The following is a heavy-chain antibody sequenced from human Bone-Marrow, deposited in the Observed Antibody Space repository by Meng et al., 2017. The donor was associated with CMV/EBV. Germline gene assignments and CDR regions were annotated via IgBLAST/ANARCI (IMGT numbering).Heavy chain of an antibody. V-gene: IGHV3-30*04. D-gene: IGHD3-22*01. CDR2: ISYDGSNK. J-gene: IGHJ3*02. CDR3: ARDLHDSSGYPAGGAGAFDI. CDR1: SSA. Sequence: SSAMPWGRQAPGKGLEWVAVISYDGSNKYYADSVKGRFTISRDNSKNTLYLQMNSLRAEDTAVYYCARDLHDSSGYPAGGAGAFDIWGQGTMVTVSS.